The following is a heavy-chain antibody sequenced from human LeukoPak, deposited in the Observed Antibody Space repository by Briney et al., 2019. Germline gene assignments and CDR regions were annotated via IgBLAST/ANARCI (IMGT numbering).Heavy chain of an antibody. V-gene: IGHV3-66*01. CDR3: AADSSGWYPDY. D-gene: IGHD6-19*01. Sequence: GGSLRLSCAASGFTFSSYGMHWVRQAPGKGLEWVSVIYSDDKTYYADSVKGRFTISRDNTKNTLYLQMNSLRVEDTAVYYCAADSSGWYPDYWGQGTLVTVSA. CDR1: GFTFSSYG. CDR2: IYSDDKT. J-gene: IGHJ4*02.